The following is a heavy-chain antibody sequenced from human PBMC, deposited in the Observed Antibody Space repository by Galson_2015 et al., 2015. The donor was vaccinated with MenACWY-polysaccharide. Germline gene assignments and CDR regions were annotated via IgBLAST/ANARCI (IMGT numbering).Heavy chain of an antibody. V-gene: IGHV3-23*01. CDR3: AKSASGWYWFDP. Sequence: SQRLSCAASGFTFNNYAMSWVRQAPGKGLEWVSAISGSGGTTYHADSVKGRFTISRDSSKNTLSLQMNSLRAEDTAVYYCAKSASGWYWFDPWGQGTLVTVSS. J-gene: IGHJ5*02. CDR2: ISGSGGTT. CDR1: GFTFNNYA. D-gene: IGHD6-19*01.